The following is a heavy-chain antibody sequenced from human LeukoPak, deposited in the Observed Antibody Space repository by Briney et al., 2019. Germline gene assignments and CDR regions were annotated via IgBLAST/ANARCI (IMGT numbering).Heavy chain of an antibody. V-gene: IGHV3-74*01. D-gene: IGHD6-19*01. CDR1: GFIFSSYW. CDR2: INSDGSST. J-gene: IGHJ4*02. CDR3: AIVAGWAPFDY. Sequence: GGSLRLSCAASGFIFSSYWMHWVRQAPGKGLVWVSRINSDGSSTSYADSVKGRFTISRDNAKNTLYLQMNSLSAEDTAVYYCAIVAGWAPFDYWGQGTLVTVSS.